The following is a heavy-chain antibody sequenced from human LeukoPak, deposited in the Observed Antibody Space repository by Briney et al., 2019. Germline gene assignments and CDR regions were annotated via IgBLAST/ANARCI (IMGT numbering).Heavy chain of an antibody. D-gene: IGHD3-10*01. J-gene: IGHJ6*03. Sequence: PGGFLRLSCAASGFTFSSYEMNWVRQAPGKGLEWVSYIDFSGSTITYADSVKGRFTISRDNAKNSLYLQMNSLRAEDTAVYYCARGRGLAYYYYYMDVWGSGTTVTISS. V-gene: IGHV3-48*03. CDR2: IDFSGSTI. CDR3: ARGRGLAYYYYYMDV. CDR1: GFTFSSYE.